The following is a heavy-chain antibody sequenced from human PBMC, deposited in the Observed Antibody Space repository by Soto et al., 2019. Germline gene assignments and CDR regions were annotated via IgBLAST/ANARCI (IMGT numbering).Heavy chain of an antibody. CDR2: IIPILGIA. D-gene: IGHD6-13*01. V-gene: IGHV1-69*04. CDR3: ARDTSSSWPRDYYYGMDV. J-gene: IGHJ6*02. CDR1: GGTFSSYT. Sequence: ASVKVSCKASGGTFSSYTISWVRQAPGQGLEWMGRIIPILGIANYAQKFQGRVTITADKSTSTAYMELSSLRSEDTAVYYCARDTSSSWPRDYYYGMDVWGQGTTVPVSS.